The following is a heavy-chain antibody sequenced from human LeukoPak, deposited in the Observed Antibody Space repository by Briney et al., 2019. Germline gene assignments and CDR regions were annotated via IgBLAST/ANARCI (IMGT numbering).Heavy chain of an antibody. V-gene: IGHV3-11*01. J-gene: IGHJ4*02. CDR1: GFTFSSSW. Sequence: GGSLRLSCAASGFTFSSSWMTWVRQAPGKGLEWVSYISSSGSTIYYADSVKGRFTISRDNAKKSLSLQMNSLRADDTAVYYCARGSYYDSGSYYTFDYWGQGTLVTVSS. CDR2: ISSSGSTI. CDR3: ARGSYYDSGSYYTFDY. D-gene: IGHD3-10*01.